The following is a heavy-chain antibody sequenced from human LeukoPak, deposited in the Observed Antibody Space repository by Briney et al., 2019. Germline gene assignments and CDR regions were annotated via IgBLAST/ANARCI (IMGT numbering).Heavy chain of an antibody. CDR3: ARSGVYTGYDAFDI. CDR2: MYYSGST. Sequence: PSETLSLTCTVSGGSISSSIYYWGWIRQPPGKGLEWIGSMYYSGSTFYNPSLRSRVTISVYTSKNQFSLRLSSMTAADTAVYYCARSGVYTGYDAFDIWGQGTRVTVSS. D-gene: IGHD6-13*01. CDR1: GGSISSSIYY. V-gene: IGHV4-39*01. J-gene: IGHJ3*02.